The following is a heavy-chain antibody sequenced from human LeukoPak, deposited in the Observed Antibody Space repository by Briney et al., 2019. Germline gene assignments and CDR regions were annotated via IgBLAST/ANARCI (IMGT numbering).Heavy chain of an antibody. CDR1: GYSSTGHS. J-gene: IGHJ4*02. CDR3: ARVQYGDYVQSSDY. D-gene: IGHD4-17*01. CDR2: INPNNGDT. V-gene: IGHV1-2*02. Sequence: ASVKVSCKASGYSSTGHSMHWVRQAPGQRPEWMGWINPNNGDTNYAQKFQGRVTMTRDTSISTAYMELSRLRSDDTAVYYCARVQYGDYVQSSDYWGQGTLVTVSS.